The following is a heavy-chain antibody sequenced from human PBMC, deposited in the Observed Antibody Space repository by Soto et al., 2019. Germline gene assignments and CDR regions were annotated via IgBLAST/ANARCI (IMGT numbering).Heavy chain of an antibody. CDR2: IKSKTDGGTT. D-gene: IGHD2-8*01. V-gene: IGHV3-15*01. J-gene: IGHJ5*02. CDR1: GFTFSNAW. Sequence: GGSLRLSCAASGFTFSNAWMSWVRQAPGKGLEWVGRIKSKTDGGTTDYAAPVKGRFTISRDDSKNTLYLQMNSLKTEDTAVYYCATGVYGYVLVNWFDPWGQGTLVTVSS. CDR3: ATGVYGYVLVNWFDP.